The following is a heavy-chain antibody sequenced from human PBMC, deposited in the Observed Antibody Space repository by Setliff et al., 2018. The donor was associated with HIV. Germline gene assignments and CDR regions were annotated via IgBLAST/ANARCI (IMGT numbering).Heavy chain of an antibody. CDR2: INPSGGST. D-gene: IGHD3-3*01. CDR3: ARDTYYNFWSGLEDYYYYMDV. CDR1: GYTFTSYY. V-gene: IGHV1-46*01. Sequence: ASVKVSCKASGYTFTSYYMHWVRQAPGQGLEWMGTINPSGGSTSYAQKFQGRVTMTRDTSTSTVYMELSSLRSEDTAVYYCARDTYYNFWSGLEDYYYYMDVWGKGTTVTVSS. J-gene: IGHJ6*03.